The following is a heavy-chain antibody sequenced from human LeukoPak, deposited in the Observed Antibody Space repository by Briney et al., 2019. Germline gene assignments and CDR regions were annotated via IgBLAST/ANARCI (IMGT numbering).Heavy chain of an antibody. J-gene: IGHJ5*02. CDR3: ARGARGETGYPIPYNWFDP. CDR2: IYHSGST. V-gene: IGHV4-38-2*02. D-gene: IGHD3-9*01. Sequence: SETLSLTCTVSGGSISSYYWGWIRQPPGKGLEWIGSIYHSGSTYYNPSLKSRVTISVDTSKNQFSLKLSSVTAADTAVYYCARGARGETGYPIPYNWFDPWGQGTLVTVSS. CDR1: GGSISSYY.